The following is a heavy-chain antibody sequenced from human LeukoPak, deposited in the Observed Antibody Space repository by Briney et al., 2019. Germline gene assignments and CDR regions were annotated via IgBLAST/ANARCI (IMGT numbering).Heavy chain of an antibody. D-gene: IGHD2-2*01. CDR1: GFTFSSYA. J-gene: IGHJ4*02. V-gene: IGHV3-23*01. CDR2: ISNSDYST. Sequence: PGGSLRLSCAASGFTFSSYAMSWVRQAPGKGLEWVSTISNSDYSTYYADSVKGRFTISRANSENTLYLQMNNLRAEDTAVYYCTTDRYCSSTSCYLSFSSDYWGQGTLVTVSS. CDR3: TTDRYCSSTSCYLSFSSDY.